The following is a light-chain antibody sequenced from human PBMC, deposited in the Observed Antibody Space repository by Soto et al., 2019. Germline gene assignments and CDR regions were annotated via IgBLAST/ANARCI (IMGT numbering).Light chain of an antibody. CDR2: DAS. CDR1: QTISNW. CDR3: QQRSNWPRT. Sequence: DIQMTQSPSTLSASVGDRVTITCRASQTISNWLAWYQQKPGKAPKLLIYDASTLESGVPSRFSGSGSGTEFTLTISSLEPEDLAVYYCQQRSNWPRTFGQGTKVDIK. V-gene: IGKV1-5*01. J-gene: IGKJ1*01.